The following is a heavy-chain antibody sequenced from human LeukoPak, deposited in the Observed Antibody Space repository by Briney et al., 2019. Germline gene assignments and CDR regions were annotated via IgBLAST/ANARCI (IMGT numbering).Heavy chain of an antibody. Sequence: PGGSLRLSCAASGFTFSSYGMHWVRQAPGKGLEGVAVISYDGSNKYYADSVKGRFTISRDNSKNTLYLQMNSLRAEDTAVYYCAKVQVGYYDSSGPMDYWGQGTLVTVSS. CDR3: AKVQVGYYDSSGPMDY. D-gene: IGHD3-22*01. J-gene: IGHJ4*02. CDR1: GFTFSSYG. CDR2: ISYDGSNK. V-gene: IGHV3-30*18.